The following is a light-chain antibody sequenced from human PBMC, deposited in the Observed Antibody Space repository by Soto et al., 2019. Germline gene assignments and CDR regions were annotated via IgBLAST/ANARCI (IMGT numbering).Light chain of an antibody. Sequence: QSALTQPSSVSGSPGQSVTISCTGTSSDVGGYNYVSWYQQHPDKAPKVMIYDVNRRPSGVPDRFSGSKSGNTASLTISGLQAEDEADYYCSSYTSTSTLVVLGGGTKVTVL. J-gene: IGLJ2*01. CDR3: SSYTSTSTLVV. CDR1: SSDVGGYNY. CDR2: DVN. V-gene: IGLV2-11*01.